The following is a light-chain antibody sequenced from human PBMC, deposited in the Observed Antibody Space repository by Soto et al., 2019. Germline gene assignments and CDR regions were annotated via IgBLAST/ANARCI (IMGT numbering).Light chain of an antibody. CDR3: QHYDNFPIT. CDR2: DAS. J-gene: IGKJ5*01. CDR1: QGITNY. Sequence: DIQMTQSPASLSASVGDGVTITCRASQGITNYLNWYQQKPGKAPKLLIYDASNLETGVPSRFSGSGSGTDFTFTISNLQPEDIATYYCQHYDNFPITFGQGTRLEIK. V-gene: IGKV1-33*01.